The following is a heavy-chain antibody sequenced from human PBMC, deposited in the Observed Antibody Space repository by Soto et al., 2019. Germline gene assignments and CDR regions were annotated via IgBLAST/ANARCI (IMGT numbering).Heavy chain of an antibody. CDR2: ISGNGGST. CDR3: AKGLCSVYGPFDY. V-gene: IGHV3-23*01. Sequence: HPGGSLRLSCAASGFTFSSYAMSWVRQSPGKGLEWVSAISGNGGSTYYAGSVRGRFTISRDNSKNTLYLQMNSLRAEDTAVYYCAKGLCSVYGPFDYWGQGTLVTVSS. J-gene: IGHJ4*02. D-gene: IGHD5-12*01. CDR1: GFTFSSYA.